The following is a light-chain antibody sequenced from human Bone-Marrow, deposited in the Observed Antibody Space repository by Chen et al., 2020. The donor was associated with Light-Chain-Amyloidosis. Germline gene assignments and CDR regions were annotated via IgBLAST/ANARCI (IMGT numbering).Light chain of an antibody. CDR3: QQSFSTPPT. Sequence: DIQMAQSPSSLSASVGDRVPITCRASQSISTFLNWYQQKPGKGPNLLIYATSRLQSGVPSRFTGSRSGTDFTLTISSLQPEDFATYYCQQSFSTPPTFGGGTKVEI. CDR2: ATS. V-gene: IGKV1-39*01. CDR1: QSISTF. J-gene: IGKJ4*01.